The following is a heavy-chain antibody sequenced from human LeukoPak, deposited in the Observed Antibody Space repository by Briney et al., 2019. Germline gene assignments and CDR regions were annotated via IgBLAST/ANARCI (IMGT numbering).Heavy chain of an antibody. Sequence: ASVKVSCKASGYTFTSYDINWVRQATGQGLEWMGWMNPNSGNTGYAQKFQGRVTMTRNTSISTAYMELSSLRSDDTAVYYCARDKTMIVAGGRRVDYWGQGTLVTVSS. D-gene: IGHD3-22*01. V-gene: IGHV1-8*01. CDR3: ARDKTMIVAGGRRVDY. CDR2: MNPNSGNT. J-gene: IGHJ4*02. CDR1: GYTFTSYD.